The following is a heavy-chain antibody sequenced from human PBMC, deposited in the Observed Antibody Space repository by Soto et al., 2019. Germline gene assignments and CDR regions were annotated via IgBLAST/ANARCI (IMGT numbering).Heavy chain of an antibody. D-gene: IGHD3-9*01. CDR1: GDSLSGYA. V-gene: IGHV4-34*01. Sequence: KPSETLSLTCDVHGDSLSGYAWSWIRQPPGKGLEWIGEITFRGVTNYHPSLKSRLSMSVDTSKNRISLNVSSVTAADTALYFCARKLEASIRHVEWFSYKWFDPWGPGTLVTVSS. CDR2: ITFRGVT. CDR3: ARKLEASIRHVEWFSYKWFDP. J-gene: IGHJ5*02.